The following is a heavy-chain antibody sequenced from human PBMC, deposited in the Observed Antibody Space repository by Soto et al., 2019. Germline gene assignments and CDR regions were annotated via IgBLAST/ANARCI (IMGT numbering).Heavy chain of an antibody. CDR3: ARGEGGYYDFWSGYSVDYYYGMDV. J-gene: IGHJ6*02. CDR1: GFTFSSYD. V-gene: IGHV3-13*01. Sequence: GGSLRLSCAASGFTFSSYDMHWVRQATGKGLEWVSAIGTAGDTYYPGSVKGRFTISRENAKNSLYLQMNSLRAEDTAVYYCARGEGGYYDFWSGYSVDYYYGMDVWGQGTTVTVSS. D-gene: IGHD3-3*01. CDR2: IGTAGDT.